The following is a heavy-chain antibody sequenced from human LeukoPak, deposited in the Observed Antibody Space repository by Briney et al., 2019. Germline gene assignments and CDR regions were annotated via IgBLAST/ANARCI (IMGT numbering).Heavy chain of an antibody. CDR2: ISYDGSNK. CDR1: GFTFSSYA. V-gene: IGHV3-30-3*01. Sequence: GGSLRLSCAASGFTFSSYAMHWVRQAPGKGLEWVAVISYDGSNKYYADSVKGRFTISRDNSKNTLYLQMNSLRAEDTAVYYCARESYDFWSGTPYNWFDPWGQGTLVTVSS. J-gene: IGHJ5*02. D-gene: IGHD3-3*01. CDR3: ARESYDFWSGTPYNWFDP.